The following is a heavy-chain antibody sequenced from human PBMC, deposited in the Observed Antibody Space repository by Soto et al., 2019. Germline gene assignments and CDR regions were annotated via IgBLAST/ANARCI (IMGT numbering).Heavy chain of an antibody. CDR1: GYTFTSYA. CDR3: ARDRSSSWYSYYYGMDV. J-gene: IGHJ6*02. CDR2: INAGNGNT. Sequence: SVKVSCKASGYTFTSYAMHWVRQAPGQRLEWMGWINAGNGNTKYSQKFQGRVTITRDTSASTAYMELSSLRSEDTAVYYCARDRSSSWYSYYYGMDVWGQGTTVTVSS. V-gene: IGHV1-3*01. D-gene: IGHD6-13*01.